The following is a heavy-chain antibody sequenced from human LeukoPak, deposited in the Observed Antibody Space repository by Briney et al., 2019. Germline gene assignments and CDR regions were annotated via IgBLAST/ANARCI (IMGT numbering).Heavy chain of an antibody. Sequence: GGSLRLSCAASGFTFSSYGMHWVRQAPGKGLEWVAVISYDGTKKYYADSVKGRFTISRDNSKNTLFLQMNSLRAEDMAVYYCAKVRDQLRGVLTSDDAFDIWGQGTMVTVSS. D-gene: IGHD1-7*01. J-gene: IGHJ3*02. V-gene: IGHV3-30*18. CDR2: ISYDGTKK. CDR3: AKVRDQLRGVLTSDDAFDI. CDR1: GFTFSSYG.